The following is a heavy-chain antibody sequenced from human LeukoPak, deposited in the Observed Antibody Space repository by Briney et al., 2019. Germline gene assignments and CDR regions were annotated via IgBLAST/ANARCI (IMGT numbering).Heavy chain of an antibody. Sequence: GASVKLSCKASGGTFSSYAISWVRQAPGQGLEWMGGIIPIFGTANYAQKFQGRVTITTDESTSTAYMELSSLRSEDTAMYYCARDRGRYDGSNSFDTWGQGTMVTVSS. V-gene: IGHV1-69*05. D-gene: IGHD6-19*01. CDR2: IIPIFGTA. J-gene: IGHJ5*01. CDR3: ARDRGRYDGSNSFDT. CDR1: GGTFSSYA.